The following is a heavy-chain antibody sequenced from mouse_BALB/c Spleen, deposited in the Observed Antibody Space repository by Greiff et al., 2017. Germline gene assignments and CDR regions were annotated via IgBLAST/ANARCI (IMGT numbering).Heavy chain of an antibody. D-gene: IGHD2-14*01. CDR1: GYTFTSYW. V-gene: IGHV1-7*01. Sequence: QVQLQQSGAELAKPGASVKMSCKASGYTFTSYWMHWVKQRPGQGLEWIGYINPSTGYTEYNQKFKDKATLTADKSSSTAYMQLSSLTSEDSAVYYCAREASYYRYGLDYWGQGTTLTVSS. CDR2: INPSTGYT. J-gene: IGHJ2*01. CDR3: AREASYYRYGLDY.